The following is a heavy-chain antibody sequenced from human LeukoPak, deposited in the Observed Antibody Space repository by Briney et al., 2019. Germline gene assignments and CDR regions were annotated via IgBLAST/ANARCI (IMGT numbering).Heavy chain of an antibody. CDR2: INHSGST. J-gene: IGHJ4*02. CDR1: GGSFSGYY. CDR3: ARGHGPFDY. V-gene: IGHV4-34*01. Sequence: QPSETLSLTCAVYGGSFSGYYWSWIRQPTGKGLEWIGEINHSGSTNYNPSLKSRVTISVDTSKNQFSLKLSSVTAADTAVYYCARGHGPFDYWGQGTLVTVSS.